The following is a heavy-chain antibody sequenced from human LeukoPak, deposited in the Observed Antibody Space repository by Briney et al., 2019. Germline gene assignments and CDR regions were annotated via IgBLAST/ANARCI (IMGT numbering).Heavy chain of an antibody. CDR2: MNPNSGNT. J-gene: IGHJ6*02. CDR3: ARSHIVVVPAAPWTYGMDV. V-gene: IGHV1-8*01. Sequence: ASVKVSCKASGCTFTSYDINWVRQATGQGLEWMGWMNPNSGNTGYAQKFQGRVTMTRNTSISTAYMELSSLRSEDTAVYYCARSHIVVVPAAPWTYGMDVWGQGTTVTVSS. D-gene: IGHD2-2*01. CDR1: GCTFTSYD.